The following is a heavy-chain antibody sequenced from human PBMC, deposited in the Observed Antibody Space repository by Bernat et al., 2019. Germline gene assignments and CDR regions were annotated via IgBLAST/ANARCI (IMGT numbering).Heavy chain of an antibody. CDR2: ISGSGGST. Sequence: EVQLLESGGGLVQPGGSLRLSCAASGFTFSSYAMSWVRQAPGMGLEWVSTISGSGGSTYYADSVKGRFTISRDNSKDTLYLQMNSLRADDTAVYYCAKLAWHSCFDPWGQGTLVTVSS. J-gene: IGHJ5*02. CDR3: AKLAWHSCFDP. V-gene: IGHV3-23*01. CDR1: GFTFSSYA.